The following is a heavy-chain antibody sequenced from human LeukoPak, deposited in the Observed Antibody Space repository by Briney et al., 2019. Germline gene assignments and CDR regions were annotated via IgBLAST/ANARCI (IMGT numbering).Heavy chain of an antibody. V-gene: IGHV3-66*01. CDR2: IYSGGST. D-gene: IGHD3-22*01. Sequence: GGSLRLSCAASGFTVSSNYMSWVRQARGKGLEWVSVIYSGGSTYYADSVKGRFTISRDNSKNTLYLQMYSLRAEDTAVYYCARDRYDSSGYYYEFDYWGQGTLVTVSS. CDR1: GFTVSSNY. J-gene: IGHJ4*02. CDR3: ARDRYDSSGYYYEFDY.